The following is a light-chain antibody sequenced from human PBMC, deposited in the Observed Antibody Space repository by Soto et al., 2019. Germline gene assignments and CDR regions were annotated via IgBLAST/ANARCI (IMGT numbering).Light chain of an antibody. J-gene: IGKJ2*01. V-gene: IGKV3-20*01. CDR1: QSVSSTY. CDR2: GAS. Sequence: EIVLTQSPGTLSLSPGERATLSCRASQSVSSTYIAWYQQKPGQAPRVLIYGASSRATGIPDRFSGSGSGTDFTLTISRLEPEDFAVYFCQQYGRSPPFTSGQGTKVEIK. CDR3: QQYGRSPPFT.